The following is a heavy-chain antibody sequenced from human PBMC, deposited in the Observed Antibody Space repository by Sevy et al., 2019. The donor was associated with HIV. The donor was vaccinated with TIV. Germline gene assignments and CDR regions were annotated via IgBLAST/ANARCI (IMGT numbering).Heavy chain of an antibody. CDR1: GFTLSDYY. V-gene: IGHV3-11*01. J-gene: IGHJ6*02. Sequence: GGSLRLSCTASGFTLSDYYMSWIRQAPGKGLQWISYISGSDDSGGDDTIYYADSVKGRFTFSRDNAKNSLYLQMSSLRADDTAVYYCARDHVKDGKGGDYYYHAMDVWGRGTTVTVSS. D-gene: IGHD3-16*01. CDR2: ISGSDDSGGDDTI. CDR3: ARDHVKDGKGGDYYYHAMDV.